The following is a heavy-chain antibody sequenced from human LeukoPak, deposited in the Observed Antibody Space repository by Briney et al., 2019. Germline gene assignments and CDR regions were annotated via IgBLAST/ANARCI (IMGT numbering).Heavy chain of an antibody. Sequence: EASVKVSCKASGYTFSDYYMHWVRQAPGQGLEWMGWINPNSGGTNYAQKFQGWVTITRDTSITTAYMELSSPRSDDTAIYYCARERQNGLDVWGQGTTVSVSS. CDR3: ARERQNGLDV. V-gene: IGHV1-2*04. CDR2: INPNSGGT. CDR1: GYTFSDYY. D-gene: IGHD6-25*01. J-gene: IGHJ6*02.